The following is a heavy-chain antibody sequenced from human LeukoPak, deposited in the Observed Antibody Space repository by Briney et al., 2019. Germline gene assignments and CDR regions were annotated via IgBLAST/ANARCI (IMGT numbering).Heavy chain of an antibody. J-gene: IGHJ6*03. Sequence: GGSLRLSCAASGFTFSSYAMSWVRQAPGKGLEWVSAISGSGGSTYYADSVKGRFTISRDNSKNTLYLQMNSLRAEDTAVYYCTKDQEYQLLSYYMDVWGKGTTVTVSS. CDR3: TKDQEYQLLSYYMDV. CDR2: ISGSGGST. CDR1: GFTFSSYA. V-gene: IGHV3-23*01. D-gene: IGHD2-2*01.